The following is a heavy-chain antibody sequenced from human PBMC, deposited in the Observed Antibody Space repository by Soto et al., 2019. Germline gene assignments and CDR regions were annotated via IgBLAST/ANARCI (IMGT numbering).Heavy chain of an antibody. V-gene: IGHV3-73*01. D-gene: IGHD4-17*01. CDR3: TQTTVTTDGQFRLD. J-gene: IGHJ4*02. CDR2: IRSKANSYAT. CDR1: GFTFSGSA. Sequence: EVQLVESGGGLVQPGGSLKLSCAASGFTFSGSAMHWVRQASGKGLEWVGRIRSKANSYATAYAASVKGRFTISRDDSKNTAYLKMNSLKTEDTAVYYCTQTTVTTDGQFRLDWGQGTLVTVSS.